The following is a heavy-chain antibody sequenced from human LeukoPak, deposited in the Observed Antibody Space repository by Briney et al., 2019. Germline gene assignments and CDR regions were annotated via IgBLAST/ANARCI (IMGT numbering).Heavy chain of an antibody. V-gene: IGHV1-2*02. CDR2: INPKSGGT. CDR1: GYTFTDYH. J-gene: IGHJ4*02. Sequence: GASVKVSCKTSGYTFTDYHMHWVRQAPGKGLEWMGWINPKSGGTNYAQKFQGRVTMTRETSTSTAYMELSRLRSDDTAVYYCAKDMAVTGSHFDYWGQGTLVTVSS. CDR3: AKDMAVTGSHFDY. D-gene: IGHD2-21*02.